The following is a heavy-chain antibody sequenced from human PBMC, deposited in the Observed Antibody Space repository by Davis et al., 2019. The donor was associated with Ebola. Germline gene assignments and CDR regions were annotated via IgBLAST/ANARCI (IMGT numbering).Heavy chain of an antibody. CDR1: GFTFSDYY. V-gene: IGHV3-11*04. Sequence: GESLNTSCAASGFTFSDYYMNWLRQAPGKELEWVAHISTTGGSIYYADSVKGRFTISRGYANNSLYLQMDSLTMDDTGVYFCARDPPNGLPVYYMDVWGKGTTVTISS. J-gene: IGHJ6*03. CDR3: ARDPPNGLPVYYMDV. CDR2: ISTTGGSI. D-gene: IGHD3/OR15-3a*01.